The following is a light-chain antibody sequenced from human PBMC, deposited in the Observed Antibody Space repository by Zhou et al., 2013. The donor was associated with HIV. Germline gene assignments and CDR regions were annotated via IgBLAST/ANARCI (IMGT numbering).Light chain of an antibody. CDR2: DIS. V-gene: IGKV3-20*01. CDR1: QSVRYSY. J-gene: IGKJ5*01. CDR3: QQYGSSPIT. Sequence: LTQSPGTLSLSPGERATLSCRASQSVRYSYLAWYQQKFGQAPRLLIYDISSRATGIPDRFSGSGSGTEFTLTISRLEPEDIAVYYCQQYGSSPITFGQGTRLETK.